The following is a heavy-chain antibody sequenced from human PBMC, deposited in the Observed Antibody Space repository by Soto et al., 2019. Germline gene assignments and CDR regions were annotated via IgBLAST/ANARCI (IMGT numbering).Heavy chain of an antibody. Sequence: SETLSLTCTVSGGSISSGGYYWSWIRQHPGKGLEWIGYIYYSGSTYYNPSLKSRVTISVDTSKNQFSLKLSSVTAADTAVYYCARDGLYCSGGSCSRFAPSGQRTLVPVSS. CDR3: ARDGLYCSGGSCSRFAP. D-gene: IGHD2-15*01. CDR2: IYYSGST. CDR1: GGSISSGGYY. J-gene: IGHJ5*02. V-gene: IGHV4-31*03.